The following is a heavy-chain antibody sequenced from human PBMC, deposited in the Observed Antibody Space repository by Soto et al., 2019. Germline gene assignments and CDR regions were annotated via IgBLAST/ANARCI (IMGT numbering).Heavy chain of an antibody. D-gene: IGHD3-22*01. Sequence: QVQLVQSGAEVKKPGASVKVSCKASGYTFTSYGISWVRQAPGQGLEWMGWISAYNGNTNYAQKLQGRVTMTTATSTSTAHMELRRRRSDDTAVYYCASSCCGPDSSPSFDYWGQGTLVTVSS. CDR2: ISAYNGNT. V-gene: IGHV1-18*01. J-gene: IGHJ4*02. CDR3: ASSCCGPDSSPSFDY. CDR1: GYTFTSYG.